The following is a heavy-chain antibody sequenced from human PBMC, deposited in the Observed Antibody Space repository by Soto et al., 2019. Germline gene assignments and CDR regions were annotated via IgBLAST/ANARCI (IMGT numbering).Heavy chain of an antibody. V-gene: IGHV1-3*01. J-gene: IGHJ4*02. D-gene: IGHD2-15*01. CDR1: GYTFTSYA. CDR2: INAGNGNT. Sequence: GASVKVSYKASGYTFTSYAMHWVRQAPGQRLEWMGWINAGNGNTKYSQKFQGRVTITRDTSASTAYMELSSLRSEDTAVYYCARVSRVDYFDYWGQGTLVTVSS. CDR3: ARVSRVDYFDY.